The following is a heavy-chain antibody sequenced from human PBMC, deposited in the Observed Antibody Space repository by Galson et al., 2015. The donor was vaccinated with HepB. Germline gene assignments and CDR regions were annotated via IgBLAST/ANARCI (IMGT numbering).Heavy chain of an antibody. CDR2: IIPILGIA. J-gene: IGHJ4*02. D-gene: IGHD3-22*01. CDR3: ATAPYYYDSSGYYYLNY. Sequence: SVKVSCKASGSTFTTNYMHWVRQAPGQGLEWMGRIIPILGIANYAQKFQGRVTITADKSTSTAYMELSSLRSEDTAVYYCATAPYYYDSSGYYYLNYWGQGTLVTVSS. V-gene: IGHV1-69*02. CDR1: GSTFTTNY.